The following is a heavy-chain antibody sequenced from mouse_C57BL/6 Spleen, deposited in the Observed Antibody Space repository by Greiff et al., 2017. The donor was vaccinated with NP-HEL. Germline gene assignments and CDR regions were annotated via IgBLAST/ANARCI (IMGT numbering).Heavy chain of an antibody. CDR3: ARYPYDYGSSYESDY. D-gene: IGHD1-1*01. Sequence: QVQLQQPGAELVRPGSSVKLSCKASGYTFTSYWMDWVKQRPGQGLEWIGNIYPSDSETHYNQKFKDKATLTVDKSSSTAYMQLSSLTSEDSAVYYCARYPYDYGSSYESDYWGQGTTLTVSS. V-gene: IGHV1-61*01. CDR1: GYTFTSYW. J-gene: IGHJ2*01. CDR2: IYPSDSET.